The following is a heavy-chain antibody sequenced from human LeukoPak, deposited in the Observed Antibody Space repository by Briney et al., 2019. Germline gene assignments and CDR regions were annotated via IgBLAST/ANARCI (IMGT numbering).Heavy chain of an antibody. CDR1: GFTFTRYG. CDR3: AKDRRSVGAPDY. Sequence: GGSLRLSCAASGFTFTRYGMHWVRQVPGKGLEWVAVIWFDGSHKYYTDSVKGRFTISRDNSKNTLYLQMNSLRAEDTAVYYCAKDRRSVGAPDYWGQGTLVTVSS. V-gene: IGHV3-33*06. J-gene: IGHJ4*02. CDR2: IWFDGSHK. D-gene: IGHD1-26*01.